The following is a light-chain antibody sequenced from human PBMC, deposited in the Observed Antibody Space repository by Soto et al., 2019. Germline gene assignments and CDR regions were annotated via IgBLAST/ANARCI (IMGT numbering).Light chain of an antibody. V-gene: IGLV1-40*01. J-gene: IGLJ3*02. CDR1: SSNIGAGYD. CDR2: GNS. Sequence: QSVLTQPPSVSGAPGQLVTISCTGSSSNIGAGYDVHWYQQLPGTAPKLLIYGNSNRPSGVPDRFSGSKSCTSASLAITGLRAEDEADYYCQSYDSSLSGWVFGGGTKLTVL. CDR3: QSYDSSLSGWV.